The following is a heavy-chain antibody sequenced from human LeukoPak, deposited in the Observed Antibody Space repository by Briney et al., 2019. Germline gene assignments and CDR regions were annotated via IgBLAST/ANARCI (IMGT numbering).Heavy chain of an antibody. CDR2: ISSSSSYI. J-gene: IGHJ4*02. CDR1: GFTFSSYS. V-gene: IGHV3-21*01. CDR3: ARGVTTVPNS. D-gene: IGHD4-11*01. Sequence: PGGSLRLSCAASGFTFSSYSMNWVRQAPGKGLEWVSSISSSSSYIYYADSVKGRSTISRDNAKNSLYLQMNSLRAEDTAVYYCARGVTTVPNSWGQGTLVTVSS.